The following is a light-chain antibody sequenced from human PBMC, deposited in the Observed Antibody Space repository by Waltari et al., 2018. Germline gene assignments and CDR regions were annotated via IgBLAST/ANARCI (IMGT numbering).Light chain of an antibody. J-gene: IGKJ1*01. CDR3: QKYGTLPAT. Sequence: IVLTQSPGTLSLSTGDRATLSCRASQSVSKYLAWYQQKPGQAPRLLIYDASTRATGIPDRFSGSGWGTDFSLTISRLEPEDFAVYYCQKYGTLPATFGQGTKVQMK. CDR1: QSVSKY. V-gene: IGKV3-20*01. CDR2: DAS.